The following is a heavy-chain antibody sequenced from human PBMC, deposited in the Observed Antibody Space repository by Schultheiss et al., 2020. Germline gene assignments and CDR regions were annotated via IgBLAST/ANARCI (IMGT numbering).Heavy chain of an antibody. J-gene: IGHJ4*02. CDR1: GFTFSSYG. Sequence: GESLKISCAASGFTFSSYGMHWVRQAPGKGLEWVAVISYDGSNKYYADSVKGRFTISRDNSKNTLYLQMNSLRAEDTAVYYCARGLTGLYYFDYWGQGTLVTVSS. D-gene: IGHD1-20*01. CDR2: ISYDGSNK. CDR3: ARGLTGLYYFDY. V-gene: IGHV3-30*03.